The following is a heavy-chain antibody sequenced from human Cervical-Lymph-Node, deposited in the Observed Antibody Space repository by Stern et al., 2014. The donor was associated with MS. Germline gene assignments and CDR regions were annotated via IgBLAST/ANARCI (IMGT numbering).Heavy chain of an antibody. Sequence: EVQLVESGGGLVQPGGSLRLSCAASGFSFSDFYMDWVRQAPGTGLELVGRSRNKAKSYTTDYAASVKGRFTISRDDSKNSLYLQMNTLKTEDTAVYYCSRDSSGDYWGPGTLVTVSS. CDR1: GFSFSDFY. V-gene: IGHV3-72*01. CDR2: SRNKAKSYTT. J-gene: IGHJ4*02. CDR3: SRDSSGDY.